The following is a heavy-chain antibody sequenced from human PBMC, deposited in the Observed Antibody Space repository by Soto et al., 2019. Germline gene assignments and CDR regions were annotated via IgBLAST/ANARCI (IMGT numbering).Heavy chain of an antibody. D-gene: IGHD3-16*01. CDR2: IIPVFATT. CDR1: GGTFSNHA. V-gene: IGHV1-69*01. J-gene: IGHJ4*02. Sequence: QVQLVQSGAEVKKPGSSVKVSCKASGGTFSNHAINWVRQAPGKGLEWMVVIIPVFATTNYAPQFQCRVAITADDSACPAYMLPSSLTSEATAVYDCAGPRIYYYDTDNYDLVGLDFWGQGALVTVSS. CDR3: AGPRIYYYDTDNYDLVGLDF.